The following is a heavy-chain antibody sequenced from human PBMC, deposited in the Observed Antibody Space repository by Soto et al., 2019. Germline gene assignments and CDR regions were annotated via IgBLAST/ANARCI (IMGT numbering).Heavy chain of an antibody. V-gene: IGHV4-61*01. J-gene: IGHJ6*02. CDR2: IYYSGST. CDR3: ARDKGVVITAAEGGYGMDV. CDR1: GASVSNTYYY. Sequence: PSETLSLTCTVSGASVSNTYYYWSWIRQPPGKGLEWIGYIYYSGSTNYNPSLKSRVTISADRSKNQFSLQLGSVTVADTAVYYCARDKGVVITAAEGGYGMDVWGHGTTVTVS. D-gene: IGHD6-13*01.